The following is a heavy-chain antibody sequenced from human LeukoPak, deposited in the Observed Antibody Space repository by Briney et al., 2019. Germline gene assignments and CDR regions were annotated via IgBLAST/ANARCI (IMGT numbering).Heavy chain of an antibody. CDR3: AATPRDDILTVVFDY. J-gene: IGHJ4*02. V-gene: IGHV3-23*01. CDR2: ISSSTGMT. Sequence: SGGSLRLSCAASGFTFSSYAMSWVRQAPGKGLEWVSTISSSTGMTYYADSVKGRFTFSRDNSRNTLYLQMNSLRPEDTAVYYCAATPRDDILTVVFDYWGQGTLVTVSS. D-gene: IGHD3-9*01. CDR1: GFTFSSYA.